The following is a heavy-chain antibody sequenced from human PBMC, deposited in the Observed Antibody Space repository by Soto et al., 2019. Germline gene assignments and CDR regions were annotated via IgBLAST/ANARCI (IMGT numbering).Heavy chain of an antibody. Sequence: QVQLQESGPGLVKPSEALSLTCTVSGGSISSYYWSWIRQPPGKGLEWIGYIYYSGSTNYNPSLKSRGTTSVATSKNQSALKLSSVTAADTAVYYCARHRSSSWYMGWFDPWGQGTLVTVSS. V-gene: IGHV4-59*08. CDR1: GGSISSYY. CDR3: ARHRSSSWYMGWFDP. D-gene: IGHD6-13*01. J-gene: IGHJ5*02. CDR2: IYYSGST.